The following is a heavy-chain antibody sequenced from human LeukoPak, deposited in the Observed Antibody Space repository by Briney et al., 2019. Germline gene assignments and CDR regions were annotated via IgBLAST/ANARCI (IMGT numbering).Heavy chain of an antibody. CDR2: RKQDGSEK. J-gene: IGHJ4*02. Sequence: GGSLRLSCAAFGVTFSSDWMSWVCQAPRKGPEWVANRKQDGSEKQYVDSVKGRFTISRDNGKIALYVQMYSLRVEDTAVYYCARAGALVGYDSSAYYYYFDYWGQGTLVTVSA. V-gene: IGHV3-7*05. CDR1: GVTFSSDW. D-gene: IGHD3-22*01. CDR3: ARAGALVGYDSSAYYYYFDY.